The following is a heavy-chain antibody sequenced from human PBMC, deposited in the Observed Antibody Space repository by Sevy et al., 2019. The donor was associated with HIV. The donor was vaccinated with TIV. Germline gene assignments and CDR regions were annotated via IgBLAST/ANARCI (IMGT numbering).Heavy chain of an antibody. J-gene: IGHJ4*02. CDR3: AKGIVVVPAAGFDY. Sequence: GGSLRLSCAASGFTFSSYAMSWVRQAPGKGLEWVSAISGSGGSTHYADSVKGRFTISRDNSKNTLYLQMNSLRAEDTAVYYCAKGIVVVPAAGFDYWGQGTLVTVSS. V-gene: IGHV3-23*01. CDR1: GFTFSSYA. CDR2: ISGSGGST. D-gene: IGHD2-2*01.